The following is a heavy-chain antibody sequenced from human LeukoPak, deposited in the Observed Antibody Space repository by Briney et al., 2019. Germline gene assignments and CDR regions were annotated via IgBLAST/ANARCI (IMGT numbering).Heavy chain of an antibody. D-gene: IGHD5-18*01. CDR1: GATFSSYA. J-gene: IGHJ4*02. CDR3: ARAGIQLWHYRFDY. Sequence: SVKLSCKASGATFSSYAISWVRQAPGQGLERMGGIIPIFGTADYEQKFQGRVTSTTDESTSTAYMELSSLRSEDTAVYYCARAGIQLWHYRFDYWGQGTLVTVSS. CDR2: IIPIFGTA. V-gene: IGHV1-69*05.